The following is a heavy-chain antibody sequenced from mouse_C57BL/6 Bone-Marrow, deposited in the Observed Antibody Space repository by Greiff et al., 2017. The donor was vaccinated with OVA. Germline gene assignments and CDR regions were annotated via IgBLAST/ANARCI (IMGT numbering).Heavy chain of an antibody. CDR3: ASTYYYGDY. D-gene: IGHD1-1*01. Sequence: ESGPGLVKPSQSLSLTCSVTGYSITSGYYWNWIRQFPGNKLEWMGYISYDGSNNYNPSLKNRISITRDTSKNQFFLKLNSVTTEDTATYYCASTYYYGDYWGQGTTLTVSS. CDR2: ISYDGSN. V-gene: IGHV3-6*01. J-gene: IGHJ2*01. CDR1: GYSITSGYY.